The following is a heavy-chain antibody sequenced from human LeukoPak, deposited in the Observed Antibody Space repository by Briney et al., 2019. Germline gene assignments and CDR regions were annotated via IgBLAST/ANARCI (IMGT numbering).Heavy chain of an antibody. CDR3: AKDSEPFYYDSSGYSDY. D-gene: IGHD3-22*01. Sequence: GGSLRLSCAASGFTFGSHGMHWVRQAPGKGLEWVAVISYDGNNKYYADSVKGRFTISRDNSKNTLYLQMNSLRAEDTAVYYCAKDSEPFYYDSSGYSDYWGQGTLVTVSS. J-gene: IGHJ4*02. CDR2: ISYDGNNK. V-gene: IGHV3-30*18. CDR1: GFTFGSHG.